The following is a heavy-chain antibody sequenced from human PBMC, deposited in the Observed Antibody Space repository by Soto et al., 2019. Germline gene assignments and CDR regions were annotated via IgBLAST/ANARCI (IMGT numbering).Heavy chain of an antibody. Sequence: PSETLSLTCTVSGGSISSGGYYWSWIRQHPGKGLEWIGYIYYSGSTYYNPSLKSRVTISVDKSKNQFSLKLSSVTAADTAVYYCAREKTTIGDFDYWGQGTLVTVSS. V-gene: IGHV4-31*03. D-gene: IGHD1-7*01. CDR2: IYYSGST. CDR3: AREKTTIGDFDY. CDR1: GGSISSGGYY. J-gene: IGHJ4*02.